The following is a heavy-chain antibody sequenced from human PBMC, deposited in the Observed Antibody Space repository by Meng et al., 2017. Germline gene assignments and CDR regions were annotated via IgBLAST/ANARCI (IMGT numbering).Heavy chain of an antibody. CDR2: IYHSGST. Sequence: QVQLQGPGPGLAKPSGTLSLTCAVSGGSISSSNWWSWVRQPPGKGLEWIGEIYHSGSTNYNPSLKNRVTISVDKSKNQFSLKLSSVTAADTAVYYCARVVAATTLFLDYWGQGTLVTVSS. J-gene: IGHJ4*02. D-gene: IGHD2-15*01. CDR1: GGSISSSNW. CDR3: ARVVAATTLFLDY. V-gene: IGHV4-4*02.